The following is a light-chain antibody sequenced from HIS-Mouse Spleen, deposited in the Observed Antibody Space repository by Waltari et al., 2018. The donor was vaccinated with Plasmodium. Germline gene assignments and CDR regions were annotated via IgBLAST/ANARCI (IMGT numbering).Light chain of an antibody. CDR2: DVS. CDR3: SSYTSSSTLNYV. V-gene: IGLV2-14*03. J-gene: IGLJ1*01. Sequence: QSALTQPASVSGSPGQSITIHCTGTSSDVGGYNYVSWYQQPPGKAPKLIIYDVSNRPSGVSNRFSGSKSGNTASLTISGLQAEDEADYYCSSYTSSSTLNYVFGTGTKVTVL. CDR1: SSDVGGYNY.